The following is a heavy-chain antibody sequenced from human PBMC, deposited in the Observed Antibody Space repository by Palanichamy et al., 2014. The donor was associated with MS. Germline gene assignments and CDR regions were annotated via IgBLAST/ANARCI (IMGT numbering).Heavy chain of an antibody. CDR1: GYTFTNYG. V-gene: IGHV1-18*01. J-gene: IGHJ5*02. D-gene: IGHD3-3*01. Sequence: QVELVQSGTEVKKPGASVKVSCKTSGYTFTNYGIGWVRQAPGQGLEWVGWISTHNGNTNYAQKLQGRVTMTTDTSTSTAYMELRSLRSDDTAIYYCARDPYDFWTGYSVPRTKWFDPWGQGTLVTVSS. CDR2: ISTHNGNT. CDR3: ARDPYDFWTGYSVPRTKWFDP.